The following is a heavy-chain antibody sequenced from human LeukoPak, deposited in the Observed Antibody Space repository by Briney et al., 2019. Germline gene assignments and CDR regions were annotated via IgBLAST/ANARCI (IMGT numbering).Heavy chain of an antibody. Sequence: PGGSLRLSCAASGFTFSDYSMNWVRQAPGKGLEWLSYISSSSRTIYYADSVRGRFTVSRDNAKNSLYLQMNSLRAEDTALYYCAKDIAAAAYYFDYWGQGTLVTVSS. CDR3: AKDIAAAAYYFDY. CDR2: ISSSSRTI. D-gene: IGHD6-13*01. J-gene: IGHJ4*02. V-gene: IGHV3-48*04. CDR1: GFTFSDYS.